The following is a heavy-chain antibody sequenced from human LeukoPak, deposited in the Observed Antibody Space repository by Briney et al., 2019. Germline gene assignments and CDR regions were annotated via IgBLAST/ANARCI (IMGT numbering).Heavy chain of an antibody. CDR1: GFTFSSYG. CDR3: AKSGVRIAAAGTTFDY. CDR2: ISGSGGST. J-gene: IGHJ4*02. Sequence: GGSLRLSCAASGFTFSSYGMSWVRQAPGKGLEWVSAISGSGGSTYYADSVKGRFTISRDNSKNTLYLQMNSLRAEDTAVYYCAKSGVRIAAAGTTFDYWGQGTLVTVSS. D-gene: IGHD6-13*01. V-gene: IGHV3-23*01.